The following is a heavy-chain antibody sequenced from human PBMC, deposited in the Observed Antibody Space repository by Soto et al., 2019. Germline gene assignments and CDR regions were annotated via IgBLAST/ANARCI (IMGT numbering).Heavy chain of an antibody. D-gene: IGHD3-3*02. CDR1: GYTFTSYA. J-gene: IGHJ4*02. Sequence: ASVKVSCKASGYTFTSYAMHWVRQAPGQRLEWMGWINADNGNTKYAQKFQGRVTMTRDTSTSTAYMELRSLRSDDTAVYYCARDPHFWSGYYFDYWGQGTLVTVSS. CDR3: ARDPHFWSGYYFDY. V-gene: IGHV1-3*01. CDR2: INADNGNT.